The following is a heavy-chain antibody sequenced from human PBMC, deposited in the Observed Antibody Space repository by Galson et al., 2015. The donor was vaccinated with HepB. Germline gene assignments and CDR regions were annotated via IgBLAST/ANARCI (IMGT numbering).Heavy chain of an antibody. J-gene: IGHJ4*02. Sequence: SLRLSCAASGFTFNKYVVTWVRQAPGKGLEWVSSTSGGGSTTYYADSVRGRFTISRDNSKNTLYVQMNSLRVEDTALYYCAKAEGHCTSTTCSASDYWGQGTLVTVSS. CDR2: TSGGGSTT. D-gene: IGHD2-2*01. CDR1: GFTFNKYV. CDR3: AKAEGHCTSTTCSASDY. V-gene: IGHV3-23*01.